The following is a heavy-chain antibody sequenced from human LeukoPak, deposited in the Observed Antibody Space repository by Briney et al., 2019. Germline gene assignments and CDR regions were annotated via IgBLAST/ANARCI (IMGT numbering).Heavy chain of an antibody. V-gene: IGHV1-18*01. CDR1: GGIFSRYS. CDR2: ISAYNGDT. CDR3: ARGATPGYYGMDV. D-gene: IGHD2-15*01. J-gene: IGHJ6*02. Sequence: ASVKVSCKASGGIFSRYSISWVRQAPGQGLEWMGWISAYNGDTNYAQKLQGRVTMTTDTSTSTAYMELRSLRSDDTAVYYCARGATPGYYGMDVWGQGTTVTVSS.